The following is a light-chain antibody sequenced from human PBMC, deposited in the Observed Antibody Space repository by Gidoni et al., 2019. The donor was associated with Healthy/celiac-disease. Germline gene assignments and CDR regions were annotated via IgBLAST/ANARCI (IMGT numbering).Light chain of an antibody. Sequence: DIVMTQSPLSLPVTPGEPASISCRSSQSLLHSNGYNYLDWYLQKPGQSPQLLIYLGSNRASGVPYRFSGSGSGTDFTLKISRVEAEDVGVYYCMQALQTPPYTFGQGTKLEIK. CDR3: MQALQTPPYT. CDR2: LGS. V-gene: IGKV2-28*01. J-gene: IGKJ2*01. CDR1: QSLLHSNGYNY.